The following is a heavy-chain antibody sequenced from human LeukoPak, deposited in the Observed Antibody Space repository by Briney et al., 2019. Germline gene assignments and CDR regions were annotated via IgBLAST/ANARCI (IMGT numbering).Heavy chain of an antibody. V-gene: IGHV4-39*07. J-gene: IGHJ5*02. CDR1: GGPISSSSYY. Sequence: SETLSLTCTVSGGPISSSSYYWGWIRQPPGKGLEWIGSIYYSGSTYYNPSLKSRVTISVDTSKNQFSLKLSSVTAADTAVYYCARDSIAVAGNNWFDPWGQGTLVTVSS. CDR3: ARDSIAVAGNNWFDP. CDR2: IYYSGST. D-gene: IGHD6-19*01.